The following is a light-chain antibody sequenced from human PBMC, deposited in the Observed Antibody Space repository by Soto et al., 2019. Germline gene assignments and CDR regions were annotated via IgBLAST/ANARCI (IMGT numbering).Light chain of an antibody. V-gene: IGLV2-14*01. CDR2: EVT. CDR1: TSDVGGYNF. Sequence: QSALTQPASVSGSPGQSITISCTGTTSDVGGYNFVSWYQQFPGKAPKLMIYEVTNRPSGVSNCFSGSKSGNTASLTISGLQAEDEADYYCSSYVSSSTWVFGGGTKLTVL. J-gene: IGLJ3*02. CDR3: SSYVSSSTWV.